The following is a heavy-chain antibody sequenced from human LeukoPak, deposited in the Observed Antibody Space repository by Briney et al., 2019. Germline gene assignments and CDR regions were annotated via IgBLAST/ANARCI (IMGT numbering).Heavy chain of an antibody. J-gene: IGHJ4*02. CDR3: ARSSLWFGESRPEYFDY. Sequence: PSETLSLTCAVSGGSISSSNWWSWVRQPPGKGLEWIGEIYHSGSTNYNPSLKSRVTISVDKSKNQFSLKLSSVTAADTAVYYCARSSLWFGESRPEYFDYWGQGTLVTVSS. V-gene: IGHV4-4*02. CDR2: IYHSGST. D-gene: IGHD3-10*01. CDR1: GGSISSSNW.